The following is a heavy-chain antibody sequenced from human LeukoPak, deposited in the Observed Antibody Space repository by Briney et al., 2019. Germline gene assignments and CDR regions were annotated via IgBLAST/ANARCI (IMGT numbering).Heavy chain of an antibody. CDR1: GFTFSSYA. J-gene: IGHJ4*02. V-gene: IGHV3-30-3*01. Sequence: GGSLRLSCAASGFTFSSYAMHWVRQAPGKGLEWVAVISYDGSNKYYADSVKGRFTISRDNSRSTLYLQMNSLRPEDTAIYYCAREGYYGSGSPPSLYFDYWGQGTLVTVSS. CDR2: ISYDGSNK. D-gene: IGHD3-10*01. CDR3: AREGYYGSGSPPSLYFDY.